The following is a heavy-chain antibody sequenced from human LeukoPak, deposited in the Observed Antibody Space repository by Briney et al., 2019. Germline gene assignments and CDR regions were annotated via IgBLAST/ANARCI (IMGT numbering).Heavy chain of an antibody. CDR3: RRQTYIGALSSLNF. V-gene: IGHV4-59*08. CDR2: SYYSGST. CDR1: GYSISSYY. Sequence: PSETLSLTCTVAGYSISSYYWRWIRQTPGKGLEWIGDSYYSGSTNYNPSLKSRVTISVDTSKNQYSLKLSSLPAADTAVYYVRRQTYIGALSSLNFWGQGTLVTVSS. J-gene: IGHJ4*02. D-gene: IGHD6-13*01.